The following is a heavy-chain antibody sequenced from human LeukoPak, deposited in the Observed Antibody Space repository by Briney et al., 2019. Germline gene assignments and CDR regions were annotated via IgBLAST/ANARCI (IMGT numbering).Heavy chain of an antibody. CDR1: GFTFSRYS. Sequence: SGGSLRLSCAASGFTFSRYSMNWVRQAPGKGLEWVSSISTSSSFLYYPDSVKGRFTISRDNAKNSLYLQMNSLRAEDTAVYYCARDWSPFDYWGQGTLVTVSS. J-gene: IGHJ4*02. CDR2: ISTSSSFL. CDR3: ARDWSPFDY. V-gene: IGHV3-21*04. D-gene: IGHD3-3*01.